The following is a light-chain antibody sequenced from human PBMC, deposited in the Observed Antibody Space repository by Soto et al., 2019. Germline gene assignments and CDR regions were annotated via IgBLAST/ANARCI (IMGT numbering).Light chain of an antibody. Sequence: QAVVTQEPSLTVSPGGTVTLTCGSSTGDVTSAYDPSWIQQKPGHAPKPLICDASNKHSWTPARFSGSLLGGKAALTLSGAQPDDEADYYRFLSYSGTNWVFGGGTKLTVL. J-gene: IGLJ3*02. CDR3: FLSYSGTNWV. CDR2: DAS. CDR1: TGDVTSAYD. V-gene: IGLV7-46*01.